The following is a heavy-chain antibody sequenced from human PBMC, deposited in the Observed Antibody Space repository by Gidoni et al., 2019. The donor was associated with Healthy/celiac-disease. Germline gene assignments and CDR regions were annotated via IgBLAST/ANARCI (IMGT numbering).Heavy chain of an antibody. J-gene: IGHJ6*02. CDR1: GFTFSSYD. CDR2: IGTAGDT. D-gene: IGHD3-16*01. CDR3: ARGTNKGEYYYYGMDV. Sequence: EVQLVESGGGLVQPGGSLRLSCAASGFTFSSYDMHWVRQATGKGLELVSAIGTAGDTYYPGSVKGRFTISRENAKNSLYLQMNSLRAGDTAVYYCARGTNKGEYYYYGMDVWGQGTTVTVSS. V-gene: IGHV3-13*01.